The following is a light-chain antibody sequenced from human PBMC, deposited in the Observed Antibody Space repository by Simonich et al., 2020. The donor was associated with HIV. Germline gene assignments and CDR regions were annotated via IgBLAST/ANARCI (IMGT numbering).Light chain of an antibody. V-gene: IGKV1-13*02. CDR2: DSS. Sequence: AIQLTQSPSSLSASVGTRVTITCRASQGINSALAWYQQKPGKAPKLLIYDSSSLESGVPSRFSCSGSGTDFTLTISSLQPEDFATYYCQQYYSTPYTFGQGTKLEIK. CDR1: QGINSA. J-gene: IGKJ2*01. CDR3: QQYYSTPYT.